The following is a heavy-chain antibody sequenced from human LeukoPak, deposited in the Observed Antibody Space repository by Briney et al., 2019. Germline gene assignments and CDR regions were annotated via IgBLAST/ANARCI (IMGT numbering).Heavy chain of an antibody. CDR2: IYPGDSDT. CDR1: GYRFTSYW. Sequence: GESLKISCKGSGYRFTSYWIGWVRQMPGKGLEWMGIIYPGDSDTSYSLSFQGQVTISADKSISTAYLQWSSLKASDTAMYYCASWHYGSGSYYPDAFDIWGQGTMVTVSS. J-gene: IGHJ3*02. D-gene: IGHD3-10*01. CDR3: ASWHYGSGSYYPDAFDI. V-gene: IGHV5-51*01.